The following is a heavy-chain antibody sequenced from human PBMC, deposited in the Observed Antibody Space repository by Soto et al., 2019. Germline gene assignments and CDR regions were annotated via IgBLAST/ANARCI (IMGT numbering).Heavy chain of an antibody. D-gene: IGHD6-19*01. V-gene: IGHV4-39*01. CDR1: GASNSGSSYY. CDR2: IYYSGST. Sequence: ETLSLSCPVSGASNSGSSYYWGWIRQPPGKGLEWIGSIYYSGSTYYNPSLKSRVTISVDTSKNQFSLKLSSVTAADTAVYYCARHVFSSWGLVRAFDIWGQGTMVTV. CDR3: ARHVFSSWGLVRAFDI. J-gene: IGHJ3*02.